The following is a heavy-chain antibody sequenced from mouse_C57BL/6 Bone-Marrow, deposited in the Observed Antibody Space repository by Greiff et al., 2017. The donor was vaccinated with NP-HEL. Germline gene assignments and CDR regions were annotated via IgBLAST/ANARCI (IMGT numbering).Heavy chain of an antibody. Sequence: EVQLQESGAELVRPGASVKLSCTASGFNIKDYYMHWVKQRPEQGLEWIGRIDPEDGDTEYAPKFQGKATMTADTSSNTAYLQLSSLTSEDTAVYYCTTRGIYYYGSSYLDYWGQGTTLTVSS. J-gene: IGHJ2*01. V-gene: IGHV14-1*01. CDR3: TTRGIYYYGSSYLDY. CDR2: IDPEDGDT. D-gene: IGHD1-1*01. CDR1: GFNIKDYY.